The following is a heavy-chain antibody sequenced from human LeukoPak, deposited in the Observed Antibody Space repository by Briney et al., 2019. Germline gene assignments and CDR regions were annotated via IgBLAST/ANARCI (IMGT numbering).Heavy chain of an antibody. CDR1: GFTFSNYW. D-gene: IGHD3-22*01. Sequence: GGSLRLSCAPSGFTFSNYWMTWVRQAPGRGLEWVANMNEDGNIKYYVDSVKGRFTISRDNAKNSLYLQMNSLRAEDTAIYYCARDRNYYDGTTYYDVFDVWGQGTLVTVSS. V-gene: IGHV3-7*05. CDR3: ARDRNYYDGTTYYDVFDV. J-gene: IGHJ3*01. CDR2: MNEDGNIK.